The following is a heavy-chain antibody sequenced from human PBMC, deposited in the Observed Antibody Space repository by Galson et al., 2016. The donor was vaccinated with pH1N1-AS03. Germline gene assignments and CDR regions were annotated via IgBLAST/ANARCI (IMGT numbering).Heavy chain of an antibody. V-gene: IGHV3-30*01. CDR2: ISYDGSYE. Sequence: SLRLSCAASGFTFSNYAMHWVRQAPGQGLEWVAIISYDGSYEYYADSVRGRFTISRDDSKNTLFLQMNSLRPDDTALYYCAGANYQYYFDCWSQGTLVTVSS. CDR1: GFTFSNYA. D-gene: IGHD1-7*01. CDR3: AGANYQYYFDC. J-gene: IGHJ4*02.